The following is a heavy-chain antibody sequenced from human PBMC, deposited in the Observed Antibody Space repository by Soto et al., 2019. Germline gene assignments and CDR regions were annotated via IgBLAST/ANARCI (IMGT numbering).Heavy chain of an antibody. D-gene: IGHD1-1*01. CDR1: GFTFRRHG. CDR2: ISYDGSQK. J-gene: IGHJ3*02. CDR3: AKDVWNDVPATDGFDI. Sequence: PGGSLRLSCAASGFTFRRHGMHWVRQAPGKGLEWLTIISYDGSQKFYAESVKGRFTISRDNSKNMVYLQMNSLRAEDTAVYYCAKDVWNDVPATDGFDIWGAGTKVTV. V-gene: IGHV3-30*18.